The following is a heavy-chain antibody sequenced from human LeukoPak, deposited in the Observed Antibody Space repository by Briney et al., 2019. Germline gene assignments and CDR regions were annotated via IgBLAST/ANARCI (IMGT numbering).Heavy chain of an antibody. CDR3: AREAPHH. Sequence: GGSLRLSCAASGFTFNSYWMHWVRRAPGKGLVWVSRINRDGSTTNYADSVRGRFTISRDNAKNTLYLQMNSLIAEDTAVYYCAREAPHHWGQGTLVTVSS. CDR2: INRDGSTT. CDR1: GFTFNSYW. V-gene: IGHV3-74*01. J-gene: IGHJ5*02.